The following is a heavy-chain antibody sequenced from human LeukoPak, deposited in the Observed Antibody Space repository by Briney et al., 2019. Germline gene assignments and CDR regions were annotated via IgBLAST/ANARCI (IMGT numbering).Heavy chain of an antibody. Sequence: GGSLRLSRAASGFTFSDYNMNWVRQAPGKGLEWVSSITSSSSYMYYADSVKGRFTISRDNAGNSLYLQMNSLRAEDTAVYYCARGGSSSPVISVHWGQGTLVTVSS. V-gene: IGHV3-21*01. CDR1: GFTFSDYN. CDR2: ITSSSSYM. J-gene: IGHJ4*02. D-gene: IGHD6-6*01. CDR3: ARGGSSSPVISVH.